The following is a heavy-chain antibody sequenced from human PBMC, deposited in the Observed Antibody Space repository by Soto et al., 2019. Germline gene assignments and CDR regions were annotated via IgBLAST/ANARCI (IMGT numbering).Heavy chain of an antibody. CDR1: GGTFSSYA. CDR2: IIPIFGTA. V-gene: IGHV1-69*13. Sequence: VASVKVSCKASGGTFSSYAISWVRQAPGQGLEWMGGIIPIFGTANYAQKFQGRVTITADESTSTAYMELSSLRSEDTAVYYCARGYCSSTSCYNPSYYYGMDVWGQGTTVTVSS. J-gene: IGHJ6*02. CDR3: ARGYCSSTSCYNPSYYYGMDV. D-gene: IGHD2-2*02.